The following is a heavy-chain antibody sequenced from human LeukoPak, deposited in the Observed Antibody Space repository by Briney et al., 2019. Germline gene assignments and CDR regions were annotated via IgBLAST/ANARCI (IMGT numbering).Heavy chain of an antibody. CDR3: ARDSESYYDSGSYYIHFHH. D-gene: IGHD3-10*01. CDR2: IIPMFGTG. Sequence: SVKVSCKASGGTFSSYTISWVRQAPGQGLEWMGGIIPMFGTGNYAQKFQGRVTITADESTSTAYMELSSLRSEDTAVYYCARDSESYYDSGSYYIHFHHWGQGTLVTVSS. J-gene: IGHJ1*01. CDR1: GGTFSSYT. V-gene: IGHV1-69*13.